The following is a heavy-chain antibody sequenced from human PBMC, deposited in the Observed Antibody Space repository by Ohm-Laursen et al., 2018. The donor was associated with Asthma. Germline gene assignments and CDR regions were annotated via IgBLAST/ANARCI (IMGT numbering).Heavy chain of an antibody. D-gene: IGHD5-18*01. CDR2: VYYSGST. V-gene: IGHV4-31*03. Sequence: TLSLTCTVSGGSISSGGYYWSWICQHPGKGLEWIGYVYYSGSTYYNPSLKSRVTISVDTSKNQFSLKLSSVTAADTAVYYCAREVVDTAMNDAFDIWGQGTMVTVSS. CDR3: AREVVDTAMNDAFDI. CDR1: GGSISSGGYY. J-gene: IGHJ3*02.